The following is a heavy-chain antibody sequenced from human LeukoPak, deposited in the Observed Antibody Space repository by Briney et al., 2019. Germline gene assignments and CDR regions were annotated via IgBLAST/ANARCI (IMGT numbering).Heavy chain of an antibody. J-gene: IGHJ4*02. Sequence: PGGSLRLSCAASGFTVSNNYMSWVRQAPGKGLEWVSVIYSGGSTYYADSVKGRFTISRDNSKNTLYLQMNSLRAEDTAVYYCARDSHSGWYDYWGQGTLVTVSS. CDR1: GFTVSNNY. CDR3: ARDSHSGWYDY. V-gene: IGHV3-53*01. CDR2: IYSGGST. D-gene: IGHD6-19*01.